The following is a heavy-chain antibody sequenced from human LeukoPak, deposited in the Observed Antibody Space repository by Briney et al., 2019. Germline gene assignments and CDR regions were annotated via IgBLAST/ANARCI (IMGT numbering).Heavy chain of an antibody. D-gene: IGHD6-13*01. V-gene: IGHV3-20*04. CDR1: GFTFDDYG. CDR2: ISWNSGSI. CDR3: ARDEAEQRLVYFDY. J-gene: IGHJ4*02. Sequence: GGSLRLSCAASGFTFDDYGMSWVRHAPGKGLEWVSGISWNSGSIGYADSVKGRFTISRDNAKNSLYLQMNSLRAEDTAVYYCARDEAEQRLVYFDYWGQGTLVTVSS.